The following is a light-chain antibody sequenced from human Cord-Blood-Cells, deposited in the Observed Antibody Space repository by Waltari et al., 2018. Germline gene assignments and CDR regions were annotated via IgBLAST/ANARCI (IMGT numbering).Light chain of an antibody. CDR3: QQSYSTPYT. Sequence: DIQMTQSPSSLSASVGDRVTITCRASQSIRIYLNWYQQKPGKAPKLLIYAASRFQSGVPSRFSGSGSGTDFTLTISSLQPEDFATYYCQQSYSTPYTFGQGTKLEIK. V-gene: IGKV1-39*01. CDR1: QSIRIY. J-gene: IGKJ2*01. CDR2: AAS.